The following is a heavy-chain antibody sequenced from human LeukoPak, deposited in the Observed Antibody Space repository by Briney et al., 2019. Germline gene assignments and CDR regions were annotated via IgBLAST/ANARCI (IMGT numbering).Heavy chain of an antibody. CDR1: GFTFSSYA. Sequence: GGSLRRSCAASGFTFSSYAMSWVRQAPGKGLEWVSAISGSGGSTYYADSVKGRFTISRYNSKNTLYLQMNSLRAEDTAVYYCANSVVYAHYYFDYWGQGTLVTVSS. CDR3: ANSVVYAHYYFDY. CDR2: ISGSGGST. J-gene: IGHJ4*02. D-gene: IGHD2-8*02. V-gene: IGHV3-23*01.